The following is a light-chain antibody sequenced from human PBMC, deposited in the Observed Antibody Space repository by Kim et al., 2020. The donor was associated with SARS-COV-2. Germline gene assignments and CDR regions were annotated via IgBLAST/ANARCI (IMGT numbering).Light chain of an antibody. J-gene: IGKJ1*01. Sequence: SVGDRVTITRRASQSINNYLNWYQQKPRKAPKLLIYAASTLQNGVPSRFSGSGSGTDFTLSINSLQPEDFATYYCQQSYSTPPWTFGQGTKGDIK. V-gene: IGKV1-39*01. CDR2: AAS. CDR3: QQSYSTPPWT. CDR1: QSINNY.